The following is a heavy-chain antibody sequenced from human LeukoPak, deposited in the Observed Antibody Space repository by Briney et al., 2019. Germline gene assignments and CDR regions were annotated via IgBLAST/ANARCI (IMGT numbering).Heavy chain of an antibody. Sequence: ASVKVSCKASGYTFTSYYMYWVRQAPGQGLEWMGLINPSGGSTSYAQKFQGRVTMTRDTSTSTVYMELSSLRSEDTAVYYCAREQRNRYYDSSGRIDYWGQGTLVTVSS. V-gene: IGHV1-46*01. CDR2: INPSGGST. CDR1: GYTFTSYY. D-gene: IGHD3-22*01. J-gene: IGHJ4*02. CDR3: AREQRNRYYDSSGRIDY.